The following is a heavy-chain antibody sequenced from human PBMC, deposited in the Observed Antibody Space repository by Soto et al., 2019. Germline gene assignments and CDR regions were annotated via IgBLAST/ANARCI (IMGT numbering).Heavy chain of an antibody. J-gene: IGHJ6*02. CDR3: ARRLGYRGVVNYGMDV. D-gene: IGHD3-3*01. CDR2: IDPSDSYT. Sequence: GESLKISCKGSVYSFTSYWISWVRQMPGKGLEWMGRIDPSDSYTNYSPSFQGHVTISADKSISTAYLQWSSLKASDTAMYYCARRLGYRGVVNYGMDVWGQGTTGTVSS. V-gene: IGHV5-10-1*01. CDR1: VYSFTSYW.